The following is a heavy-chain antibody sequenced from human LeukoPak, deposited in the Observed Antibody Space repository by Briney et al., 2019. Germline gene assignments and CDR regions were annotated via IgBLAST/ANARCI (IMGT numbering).Heavy chain of an antibody. D-gene: IGHD2-15*01. V-gene: IGHV4-39*01. Sequence: SETLSLTCTVSGGSISSSSYYWGWIRQPPGKGLEWIGSIYYSGSTYYNPSLKSRVTISVDTSKNQFSLKLSSVTAADTAVYYCARVSNRGYCSGGSCYPPHYGMDVWGQGTTVTVSS. CDR1: GGSISSSSYY. CDR2: IYYSGST. J-gene: IGHJ6*02. CDR3: ARVSNRGYCSGGSCYPPHYGMDV.